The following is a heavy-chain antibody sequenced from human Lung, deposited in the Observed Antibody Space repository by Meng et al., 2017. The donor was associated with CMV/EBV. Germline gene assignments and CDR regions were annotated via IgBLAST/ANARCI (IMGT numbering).Heavy chain of an antibody. J-gene: IGHJ4*02. V-gene: IGHV3-21*01. Sequence: GESLKISCAASGFTFTAYSMNWVRQAPGKGLEWVASISSSSTYIHYGDSVKGRFSISRDNAKNSLFLQMNSLSAEDTAVYFCGSREGGYWGQGTLVTVAS. CDR1: GFTFTAYS. D-gene: IGHD3-10*01. CDR2: ISSSSTYI. CDR3: GSREGGY.